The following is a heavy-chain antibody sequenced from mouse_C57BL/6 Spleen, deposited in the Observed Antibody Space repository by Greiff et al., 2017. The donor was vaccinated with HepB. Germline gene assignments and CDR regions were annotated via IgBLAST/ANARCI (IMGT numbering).Heavy chain of an antibody. Sequence: QVQLQQSGAEPVKPGASVKISCKASGYTFTDYYINWVKQRPGQGLEWIGKIGPGSGSTYYNEKFKGKATLSADKSSITAYMQRSSLTSEDSGVYCCVLYEGYGDGGAWFAYWGRVSLVTVSA. V-gene: IGHV1-77*01. CDR3: VLYEGYGDGGAWFAY. CDR2: IGPGSGST. CDR1: GYTFTDYY. D-gene: IGHD2-13*01. J-gene: IGHJ3*01.